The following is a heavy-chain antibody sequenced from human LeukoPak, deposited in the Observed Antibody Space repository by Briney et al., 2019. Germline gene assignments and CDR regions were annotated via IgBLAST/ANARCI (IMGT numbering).Heavy chain of an antibody. CDR1: GFTFSSFG. Sequence: PGGSLRLSCAASGFTFSSFGMHWVRQAPGKGLEWVSGISYDESNKYYADSVKGRFTISRDNSKNTLYLQMNSMRADDTAVYYCARRTALEQYFDYWGQGTLVTVSS. CDR2: ISYDESNK. CDR3: ARRTALEQYFDY. V-gene: IGHV3-30*03. D-gene: IGHD1/OR15-1a*01. J-gene: IGHJ4*02.